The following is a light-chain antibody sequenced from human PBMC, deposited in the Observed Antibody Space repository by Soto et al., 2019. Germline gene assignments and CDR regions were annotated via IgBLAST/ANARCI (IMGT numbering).Light chain of an antibody. Sequence: EIVLTQFPVTLSLSPGERATLSCRASQSVGSNYLAWYQQRPGQPPNLLIFGASHRAPDIPDRFSGSGSGTDFTLTISRLEPEDFAVYYCQQYGSSIQTFGQGTRLEIK. J-gene: IGKJ5*01. CDR2: GAS. CDR1: QSVGSNY. V-gene: IGKV3-20*01. CDR3: QQYGSSIQT.